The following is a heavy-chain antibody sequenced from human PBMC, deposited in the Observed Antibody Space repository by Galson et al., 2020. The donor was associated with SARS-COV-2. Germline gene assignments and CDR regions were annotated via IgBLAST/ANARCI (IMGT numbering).Heavy chain of an antibody. CDR3: ATSKPNIVPVPAAIQGDYYYYGLDV. D-gene: IGHD2-2*01. V-gene: IGHV1-24*01. CDR1: GSTLTELS. J-gene: IGHJ6*02. Sequence: GESLKISCKVSGSTLTELSIQWVRQAPGKGLEWMGGFNPKDGETNYAQNIQGRVTMTEDTATDTTYMELRSLRSDDTALYYCATSKPNIVPVPAAIQGDYYYYGLDVWGPGTTVTVSS. CDR2: FNPKDGET.